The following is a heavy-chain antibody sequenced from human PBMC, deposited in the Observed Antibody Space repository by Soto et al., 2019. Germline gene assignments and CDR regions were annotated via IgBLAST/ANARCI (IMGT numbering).Heavy chain of an antibody. D-gene: IGHD6-6*01. CDR2: IYYSGST. CDR3: AREISSSSFFDY. CDR1: GGSISSYY. J-gene: IGHJ4*02. V-gene: IGHV4-59*01. Sequence: QVQLQESGPGLVKPSETLSLTCTVSGGSISSYYWSWIRQPPGKGLEWIGYIYYSGSTNYNPSLKSRVTISVDTSKNQFSLKLSSVTAADTAVYYCAREISSSSFFDYWGQGTLVTVSS.